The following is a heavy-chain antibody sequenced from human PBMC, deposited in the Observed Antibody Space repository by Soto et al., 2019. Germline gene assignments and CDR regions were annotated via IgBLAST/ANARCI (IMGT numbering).Heavy chain of an antibody. CDR3: AKLDFWNSYYGLDV. CDR1: GFTFGTYT. J-gene: IGHJ6*02. Sequence: GGSLRLSGAASGFTFGTYTMSWVCQAPGKGLEWVSSISGSDGTTYYADSVKGRFSISRDKSKNTLYLQMNSLRAEDTAIYSCAKLDFWNSYYGLDVWGQGTTVTVSS. D-gene: IGHD3-3*01. V-gene: IGHV3-23*01. CDR2: ISGSDGTT.